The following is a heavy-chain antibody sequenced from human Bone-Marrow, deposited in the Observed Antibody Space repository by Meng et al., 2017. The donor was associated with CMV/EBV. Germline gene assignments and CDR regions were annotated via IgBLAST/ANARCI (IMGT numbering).Heavy chain of an antibody. Sequence: GESLKISCTASGFTFSSYTMHWVRQAPGKGLEWVAVMSFDGSNKYYADSVKGRFTISRDNSKNTLYLQMNSLRAEDTAVYYCARVGIAARLGWFDPWGQGTRVTGSS. J-gene: IGHJ5*01. CDR1: GFTFSSYT. D-gene: IGHD6-6*01. CDR3: ARVGIAARLGWFDP. V-gene: IGHV3-30*04. CDR2: MSFDGSNK.